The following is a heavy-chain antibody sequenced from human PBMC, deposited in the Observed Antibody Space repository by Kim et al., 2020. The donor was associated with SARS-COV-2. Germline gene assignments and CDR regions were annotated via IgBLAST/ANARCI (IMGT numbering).Heavy chain of an antibody. D-gene: IGHD6-6*01. CDR2: MNPNSGNT. J-gene: IGHJ6*03. V-gene: IGHV1-8*01. CDR1: GYTFTSYD. Sequence: ASVKVSCKASGYTFTSYDINWVRQATGQGLEWMGWMNPNSGNTGYAQKFQGRVTMTMNTSISTAYMELSSLRSEDTAVYYCARVRSARRLLDYYYMDVWGKGTTVTVSS. CDR3: ARVRSARRLLDYYYMDV.